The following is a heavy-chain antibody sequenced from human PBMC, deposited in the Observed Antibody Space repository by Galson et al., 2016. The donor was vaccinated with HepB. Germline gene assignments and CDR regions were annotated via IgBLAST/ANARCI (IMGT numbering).Heavy chain of an antibody. CDR2: ISYDGSNK. Sequence: SLRLSCAASGITFSSYGMHWVRQAPGKGLEWVAVISYDGSNKYYADSVKGRFTTSRDNSKNTLYLQMNSLRPEDTAVYYCAKEPGYSSAWFGDGNDAFDIWGQGTMVTVSS. CDR1: GITFSSYG. V-gene: IGHV3-30*18. J-gene: IGHJ3*02. D-gene: IGHD6-19*01. CDR3: AKEPGYSSAWFGDGNDAFDI.